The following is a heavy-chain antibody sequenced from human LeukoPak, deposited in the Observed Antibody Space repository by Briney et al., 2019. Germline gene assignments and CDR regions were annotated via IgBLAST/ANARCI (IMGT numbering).Heavy chain of an antibody. Sequence: GSVKVSCKASGYTFTSYDINWVRQATGQGLEWMGWMNPNSGNTGYAQKFQGWVTMTRDTSISTAYMELSRLRSDDTAVYYCARAPAGSSSAYYYYGMDVWGQGTAVTVSS. J-gene: IGHJ6*02. CDR1: GYTFTSYD. V-gene: IGHV1-8*01. D-gene: IGHD6-25*01. CDR2: MNPNSGNT. CDR3: ARAPAGSSSAYYYYGMDV.